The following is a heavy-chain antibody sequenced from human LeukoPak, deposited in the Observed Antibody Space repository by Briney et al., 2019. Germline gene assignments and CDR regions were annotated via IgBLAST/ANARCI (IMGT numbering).Heavy chain of an antibody. J-gene: IGHJ4*02. D-gene: IGHD2-15*01. CDR3: ARAQGYCSGGSCYSSPVSY. V-gene: IGHV1-46*01. CDR2: INPSGGST. CDR1: GYTFTSYY. Sequence: ASVKVSCKASGYTFTSYYMHWVRQAPGQGLEWMGIINPSGGSTSYAQKFQGRVTMTRDTSTSTVYMELSSLRSEDTAVYYCARAQGYCSGGSCYSSPVSYWGQGPRVTVSS.